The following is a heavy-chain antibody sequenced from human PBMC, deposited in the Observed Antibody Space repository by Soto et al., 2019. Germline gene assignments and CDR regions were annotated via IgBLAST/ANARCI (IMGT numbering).Heavy chain of an antibody. CDR3: AREPMVRAAHGFDI. Sequence: VKVSCKASGYTFTGHYMHWVRQAPGQGLEWMGWINPNSIGTNYAQKFQGRVTMTRDTSISTAYMEVSRLRSDDTAVYYCAREPMVRAAHGFDIWGQGTMVTVSS. CDR2: INPNSIGT. CDR1: GYTFTGHY. J-gene: IGHJ3*02. D-gene: IGHD3-10*01. V-gene: IGHV1-2*02.